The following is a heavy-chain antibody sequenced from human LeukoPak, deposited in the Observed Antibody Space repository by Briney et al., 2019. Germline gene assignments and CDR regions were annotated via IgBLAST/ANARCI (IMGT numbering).Heavy chain of an antibody. D-gene: IGHD4-17*01. J-gene: IGHJ4*02. CDR3: ARGVSYGDYVY. CDR2: IKQDGSEK. CDR1: GFTFSSYW. V-gene: IGHV3-7*01. Sequence: GGSLRLSCAASGFTFSSYWMSWVRQAPGKGLEWVANIKQDGSEKYYVDSVKGRFTISRDNAKNSLYLQMNSLRAEDAAVYYCARGVSYGDYVYWGQGTLVTVSS.